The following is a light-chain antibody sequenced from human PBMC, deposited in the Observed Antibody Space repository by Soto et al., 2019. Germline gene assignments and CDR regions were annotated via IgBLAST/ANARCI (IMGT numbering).Light chain of an antibody. CDR1: SSDGGSYNL. J-gene: IGLJ1*01. V-gene: IGLV2-23*03. CDR3: CSYAGSSTFNV. CDR2: EGS. Sequence: QSVLTQPASVSGAPGQSITISCTGTSSDGGSYNLVSWYQQHPGKAPKLMIYEGSKRPSGVSNRFSGSKSGNTASLTISGLQAEDEADYYCCSYAGSSTFNVFGTGTKVTVL.